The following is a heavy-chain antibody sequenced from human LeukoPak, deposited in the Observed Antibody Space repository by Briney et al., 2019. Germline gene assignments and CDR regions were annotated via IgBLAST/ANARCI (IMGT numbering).Heavy chain of an antibody. CDR2: ISWDGGST. D-gene: IGHD2-15*01. V-gene: IGHV3-43*01. CDR1: GFTFDDYT. Sequence: GGSLRLSCAASGFTFDDYTMHWVRQAPGKGLEWVSLISWDGGSTCYADSVKGRFTISRDNSKNSLYLQMNSLRTEDTALYYCAKGGCSGGSCYSTIYYMDVWGKGTTVTVSS. J-gene: IGHJ6*03. CDR3: AKGGCSGGSCYSTIYYMDV.